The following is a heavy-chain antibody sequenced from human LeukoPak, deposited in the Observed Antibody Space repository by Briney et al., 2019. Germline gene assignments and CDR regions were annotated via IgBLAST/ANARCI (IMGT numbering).Heavy chain of an antibody. CDR3: ARRKLTFLAT. CDR1: GFNFAQSS. V-gene: IGHV3-30*04. D-gene: IGHD2-21*01. CDR2: ISFDETHQ. J-gene: IGHJ5*02. Sequence: PGGSLRLSCAASGFNFAQSSMHWVRQAPGKGLEWLAVISFDETHQNYAESVKGRFTISRGNSKNTLDLQMNSLRGDDTAVYYCARRKLTFLATWGQGTLVTVSS.